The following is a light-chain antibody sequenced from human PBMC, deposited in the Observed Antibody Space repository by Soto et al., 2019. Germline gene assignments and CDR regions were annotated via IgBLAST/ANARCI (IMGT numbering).Light chain of an antibody. CDR2: RAS. V-gene: IGKV3-20*01. J-gene: IGKJ1*01. CDR1: QSINTN. Sequence: ETVMTQSPATLSVSPGERATFSCRASQSINTNLAWFQLKPGQAPRLLIYRASSRATGIPDRFSGSGSGTDFTLTISRLEPEDFAVYFCHQFGTSYTFGQGTKVDIK. CDR3: HQFGTSYT.